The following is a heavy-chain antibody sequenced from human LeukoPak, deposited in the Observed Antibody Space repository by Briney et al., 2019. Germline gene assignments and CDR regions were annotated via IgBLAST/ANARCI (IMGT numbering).Heavy chain of an antibody. D-gene: IGHD6-6*01. V-gene: IGHV4-59*01. J-gene: IGHJ4*02. CDR1: GGSISSYY. CDR2: IYYSGST. Sequence: SETLSLTCTVSGGSISSYYWSWIRQPPGKGLEWIGYIYYSGSTNYNPSLKRRVTISVDTSKNQFFLKLSSVTAADTAVYYCARARTPPSSWHYWGQGTLVTVSS. CDR3: ARARTPPSSWHY.